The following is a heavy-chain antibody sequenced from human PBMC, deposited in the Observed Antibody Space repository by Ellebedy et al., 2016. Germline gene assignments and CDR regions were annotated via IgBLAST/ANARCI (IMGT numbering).Heavy chain of an antibody. CDR3: ARDFGGASGWNFDY. CDR1: GYAIRSGHY. D-gene: IGHD6-19*01. CDR2: ISHSAGT. Sequence: SETLSLXCTVSGYAIRSGHYWAWIRQSPGRRLEWIAGISHSAGTFYNPSLKSRVIISEDTSKNQISLRLNFVTAADTATYYCARDFGGASGWNFDYWGQGALVTVSS. V-gene: IGHV4-38-2*02. J-gene: IGHJ4*02.